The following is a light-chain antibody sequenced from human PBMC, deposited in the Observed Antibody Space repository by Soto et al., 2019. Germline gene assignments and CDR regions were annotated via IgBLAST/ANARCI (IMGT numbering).Light chain of an antibody. V-gene: IGKV3-20*01. J-gene: IGKJ1*01. CDR3: QQYGWT. Sequence: EIVLTQSPGTLSLSPGERATLSCRVSQSVSSSYLAWYQQKPGQAPRLLIYGASSRATGIPDRFSGSGSGTDFTLTISRLEPEDFAVYYWQQYGWTFGQGTKVEIK. CDR2: GAS. CDR1: QSVSSSY.